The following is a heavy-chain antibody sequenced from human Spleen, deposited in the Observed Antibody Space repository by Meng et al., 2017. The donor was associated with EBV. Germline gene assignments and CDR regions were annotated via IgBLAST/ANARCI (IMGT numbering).Heavy chain of an antibody. Sequence: VQFVESGGGVVQPVRSLILSCAASGFTFSTYAMYWVRQAPGKGLEWVAIISYDGSDKYYADSVKGRFTISRDNSRSTMYLQMNSLRPEDTAVYFCAAIIGSPQDDYWGQGTLVTVSS. V-gene: IGHV3-30*03. J-gene: IGHJ4*02. D-gene: IGHD1-26*01. CDR1: GFTFSTYA. CDR3: AAIIGSPQDDY. CDR2: ISYDGSDK.